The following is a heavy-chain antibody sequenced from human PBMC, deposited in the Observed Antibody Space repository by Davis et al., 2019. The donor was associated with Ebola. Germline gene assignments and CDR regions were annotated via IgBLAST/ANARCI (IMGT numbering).Heavy chain of an antibody. Sequence: PGGSLRLSCAASGFTFGNYAMSWVRQAPGKGLEWVSSNSGNGGSTNYADSVKGRFSISRDNSKNTLYLKMNSLRAEDTAIYHCAKLGDFWILRTAFDPWGQGTLVTVSS. CDR2: NSGNGGST. CDR3: AKLGDFWILRTAFDP. J-gene: IGHJ5*02. D-gene: IGHD3-3*01. V-gene: IGHV3-23*01. CDR1: GFTFGNYA.